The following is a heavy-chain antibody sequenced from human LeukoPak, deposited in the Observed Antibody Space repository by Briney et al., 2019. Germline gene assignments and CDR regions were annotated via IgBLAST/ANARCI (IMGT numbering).Heavy chain of an antibody. CDR3: ARDSRSYEKSGYYHFDY. J-gene: IGHJ4*02. V-gene: IGHV4-59*01. Sequence: PSETLSLTCTVSGASLISYYWNWIRQPPGKGLEWIGYIYHNGSPKYNPSLKSRVTMSQDTSKSQFSLKLTSVTAADAAVYFCARDSRSYEKSGYYHFDYWGQGSLVTVSS. D-gene: IGHD3-22*01. CDR2: IYHNGSP. CDR1: GASLISYY.